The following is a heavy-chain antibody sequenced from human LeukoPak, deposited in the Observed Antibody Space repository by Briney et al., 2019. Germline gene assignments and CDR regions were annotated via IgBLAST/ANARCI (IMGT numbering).Heavy chain of an antibody. CDR2: IYYSGST. J-gene: IGHJ6*03. CDR1: GGSISSGGYY. Sequence: SETLSLTCTVSGGSISSGGYYWSWIRQHPGKGLEWIGYIYYSGSTYYSPSLKSRVTISVDTSKNQFSLKLSSVTAADTAVYYCARGNYYYYYMDVWGKGTTVTVSS. CDR3: ARGNYYYYYMDV. V-gene: IGHV4-31*03.